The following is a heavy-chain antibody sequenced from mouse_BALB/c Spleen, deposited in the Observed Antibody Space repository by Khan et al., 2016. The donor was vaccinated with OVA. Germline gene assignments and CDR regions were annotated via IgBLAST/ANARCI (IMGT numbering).Heavy chain of an antibody. D-gene: IGHD1-1*01. J-gene: IGHJ4*01. Sequence: DLVKPGASVKLSCRTSGYTFTSFWINWIKQRPGQGLEWIGHIGPGSGNSYYNDMFKGKATLTVDTSSSTAYIQLSSLSSEDSAVXLCARSKYYGRGLYAMDNWGQGASVTVSS. CDR1: GYTFTSFW. V-gene: IGHV1S41*01. CDR3: ARSKYYGRGLYAMDN. CDR2: IGPGSGNS.